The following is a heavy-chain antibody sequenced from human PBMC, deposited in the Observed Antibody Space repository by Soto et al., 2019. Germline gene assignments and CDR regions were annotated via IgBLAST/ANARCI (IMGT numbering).Heavy chain of an antibody. CDR3: ARGRLVLMVYAQPLLDY. CDR2: INHSGST. J-gene: IGHJ4*02. V-gene: IGHV4-4*02. D-gene: IGHD2-8*01. Sequence: PSETLSLTCAVSGGSISSSNWWSWVRQPPGKGLEWIGEINHSGSTNYNPSLKSRVTISVDTSKNQFSLKLSSVTAADTAVYYCARGRLVLMVYAQPLLDYWGQGTLVTVSS. CDR1: GGSISSSNW.